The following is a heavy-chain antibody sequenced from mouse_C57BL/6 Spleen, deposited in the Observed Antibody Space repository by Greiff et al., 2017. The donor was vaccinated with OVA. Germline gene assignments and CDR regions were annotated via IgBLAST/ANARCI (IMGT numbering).Heavy chain of an antibody. CDR3: ARWGFITTVVAIDY. V-gene: IGHV1-80*01. J-gene: IGHJ2*01. CDR1: GYAFSSYW. Sequence: VQLKESGAELVKPGASVKISCKASGYAFSSYWMNWVKQRPGKGLEWIGQIYPGDGDTNYNGKFKGKATLTADKSSSTAYMQLSSLTSEDSAVYFCARWGFITTVVAIDYWGQGTTLTVSS. CDR2: IYPGDGDT. D-gene: IGHD1-1*01.